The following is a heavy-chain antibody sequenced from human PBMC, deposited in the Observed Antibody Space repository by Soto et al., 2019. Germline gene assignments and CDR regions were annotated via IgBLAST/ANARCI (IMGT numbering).Heavy chain of an antibody. CDR1: GGSISSGGYY. J-gene: IGHJ4*02. CDR2: IYYSGST. Sequence: QVQLQESGPGLVKPSQTLSLTCTVSGGSISSGGYYWSWIRQHPGKGLEWIGYIYYSGSTYYNPSLKSRVTISVDTSKNQFSLKLSSVTAADTAVYYCARSEAHYYDSSGPVPSFDDWGQGTLVTVSS. V-gene: IGHV4-31*03. D-gene: IGHD3-22*01. CDR3: ARSEAHYYDSSGPVPSFDD.